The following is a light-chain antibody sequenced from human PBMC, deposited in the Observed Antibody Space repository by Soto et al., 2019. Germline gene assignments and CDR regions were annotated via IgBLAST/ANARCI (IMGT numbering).Light chain of an antibody. CDR1: QSVSRN. Sequence: ETVMTHSPATLSVSPCERAALSGRAGQSVSRNLAWYQQTPGQAPRLLIYDASNRATGIPDRFSGSGSGTDFTLTISRLEPDDFAVYYCQQFGSACTFGQGTKVDIK. CDR2: DAS. V-gene: IGKV3-20*01. J-gene: IGKJ1*01. CDR3: QQFGSACT.